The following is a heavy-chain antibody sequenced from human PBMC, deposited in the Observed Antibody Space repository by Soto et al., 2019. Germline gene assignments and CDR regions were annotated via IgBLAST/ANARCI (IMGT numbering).Heavy chain of an antibody. V-gene: IGHV3-9*01. D-gene: IGHD2-15*01. Sequence: EVQLVESGGXLVQPGXXLRLSCAASXXXXDDYAXHXVRRVPGKGLEWVSSISWNSNIIGYADSVKGRFTISRDNAKNSLYLQMNSLRPEDTALYYCAKGGPDGFCSGGRCYFDYWGQGTLVTVSS. CDR2: ISWNSNII. CDR3: AKGGPDGFCSGGRCYFDY. J-gene: IGHJ4*02. CDR1: XXXXDDYA.